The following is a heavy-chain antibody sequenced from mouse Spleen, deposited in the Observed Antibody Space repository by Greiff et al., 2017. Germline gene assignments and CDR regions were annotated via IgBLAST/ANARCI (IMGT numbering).Heavy chain of an antibody. CDR1: GSSITSGYD. D-gene: IGHD2-12*01. Sequence: EVKLQESGPGMVKPSQSLSLTCTVTGSSITSGYDWHWIRHFPGNKLEWMGYISYSGSTNYNPSLKSRISITHDTSKNHFFLKLNSVTTEDTATYYCARGDSYYPAYWGQGTLVTVSA. V-gene: IGHV3-1*01. CDR2: ISYSGST. CDR3: ARGDSYYPAY. J-gene: IGHJ3*01.